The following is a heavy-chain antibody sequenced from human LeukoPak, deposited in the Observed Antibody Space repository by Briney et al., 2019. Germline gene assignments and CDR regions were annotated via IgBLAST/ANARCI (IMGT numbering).Heavy chain of an antibody. D-gene: IGHD6-13*01. CDR2: ISGSGGST. CDR3: AKPLRVAAAGRNYYYYMNV. V-gene: IGHV3-23*01. J-gene: IGHJ6*03. Sequence: GGSLRLSCAVSGFTFNTYAMSWVRQAPGKGLEWVSAISGSGGSTYYADSVRGRFTISRDNSKNTLYLQMNSLRAEDTAVYYCAKPLRVAAAGRNYYYYMNVWGKGTTVTVSS. CDR1: GFTFNTYA.